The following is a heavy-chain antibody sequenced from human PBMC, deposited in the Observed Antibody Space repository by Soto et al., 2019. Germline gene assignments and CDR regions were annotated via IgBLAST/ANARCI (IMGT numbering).Heavy chain of an antibody. Sequence: GGSLRLSCAASGFTFSSYGMHWVRQAPGKGLEWVAVISYDGSNKYYADSVKGRFTISRDNSKNTLYLQMNSLRAEDTAVYYCAKSGVLRFLEWLQKTHDAFDSWGQGTRVTVAS. CDR1: GFTFSSYG. CDR2: ISYDGSNK. J-gene: IGHJ3*02. D-gene: IGHD3-3*01. CDR3: AKSGVLRFLEWLQKTHDAFDS. V-gene: IGHV3-30*18.